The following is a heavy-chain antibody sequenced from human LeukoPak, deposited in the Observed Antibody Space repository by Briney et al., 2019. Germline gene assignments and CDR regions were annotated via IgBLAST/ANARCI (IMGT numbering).Heavy chain of an antibody. CDR1: GGTFSSYA. V-gene: IGHV1-69*13. Sequence: VASVKVSCKASGGTFSSYAISWVRQAPGQGLEWMGGIIPIFGTANYAQKFQGRVTITADESTSTAYMELSSLRSEDTAVYYCARDTHYSSGWYSFWYFDLWGRGTLVTVSS. CDR3: ARDTHYSSGWYSFWYFDL. CDR2: IIPIFGTA. J-gene: IGHJ2*01. D-gene: IGHD6-19*01.